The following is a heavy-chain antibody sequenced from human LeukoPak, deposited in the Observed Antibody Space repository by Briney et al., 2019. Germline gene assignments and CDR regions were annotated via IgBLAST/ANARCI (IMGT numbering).Heavy chain of an antibody. Sequence: SQTLSLTCTVSGGSISSGSYYWNWIRQPAGKGLEWIGRIYRSGTTNYNPSLKSRVTISVDTSKNQFSLKLSSVTAADTAVYYCARAAADWFDPWGQGTLVTVSS. CDR3: ARAAADWFDP. CDR1: GGSISSGSYY. J-gene: IGHJ5*02. V-gene: IGHV4-61*02. D-gene: IGHD6-13*01. CDR2: IYRSGTT.